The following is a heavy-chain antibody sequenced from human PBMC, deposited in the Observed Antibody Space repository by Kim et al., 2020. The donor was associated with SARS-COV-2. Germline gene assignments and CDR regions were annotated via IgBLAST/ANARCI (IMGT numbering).Heavy chain of an antibody. Sequence: SETLSLTCAVYGGSFSGYYWSWIRQPPGKGLEWIGEINHSGSTNYNPSLKSRVTISVDTSKNQFSLKLSSVTAADTAVYYCARGLLGVVVPAARFGRENWFDPWGQGTLVTVSS. CDR1: GGSFSGYY. CDR3: ARGLLGVVVPAARFGRENWFDP. D-gene: IGHD2-2*01. J-gene: IGHJ5*02. V-gene: IGHV4-34*01. CDR2: INHSGST.